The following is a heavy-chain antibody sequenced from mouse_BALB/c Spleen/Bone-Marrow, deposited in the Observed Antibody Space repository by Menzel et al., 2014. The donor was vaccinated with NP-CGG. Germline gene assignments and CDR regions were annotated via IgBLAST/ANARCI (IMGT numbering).Heavy chain of an antibody. Sequence: EVKLVESGGGSVQPGGSRKLSCAASGFTFSSFGMHWVRQAPEKGLEWVAYISSGSSTIFYADTVKGRFTVSRDNPKNTLFLQMTSRRSEDTAMYYCTRGGNWDDFDYWGQGTTLTGSS. CDR3: TRGGNWDDFDY. CDR1: GFTFSSFG. D-gene: IGHD4-1*01. CDR2: ISSGSSTI. V-gene: IGHV5-17*02. J-gene: IGHJ2*01.